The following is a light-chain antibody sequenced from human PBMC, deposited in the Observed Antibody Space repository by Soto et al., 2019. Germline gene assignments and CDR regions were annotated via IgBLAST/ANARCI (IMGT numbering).Light chain of an antibody. J-gene: IGKJ1*01. CDR2: GAS. CDR1: QSVSSN. CDR3: QQYGSSGT. V-gene: IGKV3-20*01. Sequence: EIVMTQSPATLSVSPVERATLSCRASQSVSSNLAWYQQKPGQAPRLLIYGASTRATAVPDRFSGSGSGTDFTLTSSRLEPEDFAVYYCQQYGSSGTFGQGTKV.